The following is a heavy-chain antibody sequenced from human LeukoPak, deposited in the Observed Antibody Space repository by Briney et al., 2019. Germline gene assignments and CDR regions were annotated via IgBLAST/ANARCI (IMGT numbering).Heavy chain of an antibody. CDR2: MSYDGSNK. CDR1: GFTFSDYA. CDR3: AKDDRGNEAPFDY. Sequence: GRSLRLSCAASGFTFSDYAMHWVRQAPGKGLEWVAVMSYDGSNKYYADSVKGRFTISRDNSKNTLHLQMNSLRAGDTAVYYCAKDDRGNEAPFDYWGQGTLVTVSS. V-gene: IGHV3-30-3*01. J-gene: IGHJ4*02.